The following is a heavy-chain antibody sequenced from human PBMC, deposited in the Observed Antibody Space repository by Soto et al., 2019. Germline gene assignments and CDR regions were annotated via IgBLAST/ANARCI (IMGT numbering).Heavy chain of an antibody. D-gene: IGHD3-3*01. V-gene: IGHV3-23*01. J-gene: IGHJ4*02. Sequence: GGSLRLSCAASGFTFSSYAMSWVRQAPGKGLEWVSAISGSGGSTYYADSVKGRFTISRDNSKSTLYLQMNSLRAEDTVVYYCAKDETRFGVVIRWFDYWGQGTLVTVSS. CDR2: ISGSGGST. CDR1: GFTFSSYA. CDR3: AKDETRFGVVIRWFDY.